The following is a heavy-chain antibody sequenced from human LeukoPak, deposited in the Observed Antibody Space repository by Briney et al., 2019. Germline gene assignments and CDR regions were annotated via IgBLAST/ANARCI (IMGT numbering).Heavy chain of an antibody. J-gene: IGHJ4*02. Sequence: SETLSLTCTVSGGSISSGDYYWSWIRQPPGKGLEWIGYIYYSGSTYYNPSLKSRVTISVDTSKNQFSLKLSSVTAADTAVYYCARDTRGYGIDYWGQGTLVTVSS. CDR3: ARDTRGYGIDY. D-gene: IGHD5-18*01. CDR2: IYYSGST. V-gene: IGHV4-30-4*08. CDR1: GGSISSGDYY.